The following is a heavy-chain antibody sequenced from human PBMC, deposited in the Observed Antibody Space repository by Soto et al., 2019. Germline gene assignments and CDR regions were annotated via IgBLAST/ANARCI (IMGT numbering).Heavy chain of an antibody. CDR2: IYYSGST. CDR1: GGSISSYY. CDR3: ARRRGYSSSWYWFDP. Sequence: SETLSLTCTVSGGSISSYYWSWIRQPPGKGLEWIGYIYYSGSTNYNPSLKSRVTISVDTSKNQFSLKLSSVTAADTAVYYCARRRGYSSSWYWFDPWGQGTLVTVSS. D-gene: IGHD6-13*01. V-gene: IGHV4-59*08. J-gene: IGHJ5*02.